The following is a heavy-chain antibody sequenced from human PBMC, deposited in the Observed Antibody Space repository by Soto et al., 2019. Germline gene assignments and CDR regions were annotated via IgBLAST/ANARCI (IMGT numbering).Heavy chain of an antibody. Sequence: QVQLVQSGAEVKKPGSSVKVSCKASGGTFSSYTISWVRQAPGQGLEWMGRIIPILGIANYAQKFQGRVPITAGKSTSTVYMELRSLRSEDTAVYYCARDHVVVPAAMFTVNHGFDPWGQGTLVTVCS. J-gene: IGHJ5*02. V-gene: IGHV1-69*08. CDR3: ARDHVVVPAAMFTVNHGFDP. CDR1: GGTFSSYT. CDR2: IIPILGIA. D-gene: IGHD2-2*01.